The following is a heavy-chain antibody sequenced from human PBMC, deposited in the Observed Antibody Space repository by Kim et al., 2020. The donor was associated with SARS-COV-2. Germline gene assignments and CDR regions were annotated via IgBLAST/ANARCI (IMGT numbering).Heavy chain of an antibody. J-gene: IGHJ4*02. V-gene: IGHV1-24*01. Sequence: KFQGRVTMTEDTSTDTAYMELSSLRSEDPAVYYCATIRRSMVRGGIMFDYWGQGTLVTVSS. CDR3: ATIRRSMVRGGIMFDY. D-gene: IGHD3-10*01.